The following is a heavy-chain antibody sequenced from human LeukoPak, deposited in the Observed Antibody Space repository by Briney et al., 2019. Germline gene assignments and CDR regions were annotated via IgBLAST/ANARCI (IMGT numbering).Heavy chain of an antibody. D-gene: IGHD3-22*01. CDR2: VSYDGTNK. CDR1: GFTFSTYN. V-gene: IGHV3-30-3*01. Sequence: PGGSLRLSCAASGFTFSTYNMHWVRQAPGKGLEWVAVVSYDGTNKYYADSVRGRFTISRDNSKNTLYLQMNSLRAEDTAVYYCARDSAQYYYDSSGYLDYWGQGTLVTVSS. CDR3: ARDSAQYYYDSSGYLDY. J-gene: IGHJ4*02.